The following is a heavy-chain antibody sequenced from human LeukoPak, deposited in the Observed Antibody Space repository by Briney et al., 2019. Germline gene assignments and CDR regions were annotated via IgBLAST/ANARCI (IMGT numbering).Heavy chain of an antibody. CDR1: GYNFISYA. D-gene: IGHD3-22*01. CDR2: IIPIFGTA. V-gene: IGHV1-69*13. CDR3: ARGLVVGYFDY. Sequence: SVKVSCKASGYNFISYAMNWVRQAPGQGLEWMGGIIPIFGTANYAQKFQGRVTITADESTSTAYMELSSLRSEDTAVYYCARGLVVGYFDYWGQGTLVTVSS. J-gene: IGHJ4*02.